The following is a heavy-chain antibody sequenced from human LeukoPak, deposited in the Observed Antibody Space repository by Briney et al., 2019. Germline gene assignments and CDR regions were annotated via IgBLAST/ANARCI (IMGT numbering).Heavy chain of an antibody. V-gene: IGHV3-7*03. CDR1: GFSFSAAW. D-gene: IGHD2-21*02. CDR2: IKNDGSDK. J-gene: IGHJ4*02. CDR3: ARDYFYCGGDCFVDY. Sequence: GGSLRLSCEASGFSFSAAWMTWVRQAPGKGLEWVATIKNDGSDKYYVDSVKGRFTLSRDNAKNSVYLQVNSLRAEGTAIYYCARDYFYCGGDCFVDYWGQGTLVTVSS.